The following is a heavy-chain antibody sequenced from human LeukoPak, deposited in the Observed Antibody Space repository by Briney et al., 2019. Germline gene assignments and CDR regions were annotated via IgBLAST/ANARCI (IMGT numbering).Heavy chain of an antibody. V-gene: IGHV3-74*01. CDR2: INIDGSST. Sequence: GGALRLSCAASGFTFSTYWMHWVRQAPGKGLVWVSRINIDGSSTAYADSVKGRFTISRGNAKNTLHLQMNSLRAEDTAAYYCARETDTSGSLHFDYWGQGTLVTVSS. D-gene: IGHD3-10*01. J-gene: IGHJ4*02. CDR3: ARETDTSGSLHFDY. CDR1: GFTFSTYW.